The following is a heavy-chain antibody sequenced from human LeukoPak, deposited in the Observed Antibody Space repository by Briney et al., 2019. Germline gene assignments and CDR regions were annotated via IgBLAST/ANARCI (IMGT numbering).Heavy chain of an antibody. CDR2: INTNTGNP. Sequence: ASVKVSCKASGYTFTNYAMNWVRQAPGQGLEWMGWINTNTGNPTYAQGFTGRFVFSSDTSVSTAYLQISSLKAEDTAVYYCAGARWNYDILTGYPDYWGQGTLVTVSS. J-gene: IGHJ4*02. CDR1: GYTFTNYA. CDR3: AGARWNYDILTGYPDY. V-gene: IGHV7-4-1*02. D-gene: IGHD3-9*01.